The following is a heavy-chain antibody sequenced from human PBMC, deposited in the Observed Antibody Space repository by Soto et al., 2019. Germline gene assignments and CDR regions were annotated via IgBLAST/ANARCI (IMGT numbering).Heavy chain of an antibody. Sequence: SETLSLTCTVSGGSISSRGYYWGWIRQPPGKGLEWIGTIYYSGSTNYNPSLKSRVTISVDTSKNQFSLKLSSVTAADTAVYYRARHLEDIVVVVAAPAFDPWGQGTLVTVSS. J-gene: IGHJ5*02. CDR2: IYYSGST. CDR1: GGSISSRGYY. V-gene: IGHV4-39*01. CDR3: ARHLEDIVVVVAAPAFDP. D-gene: IGHD2-15*01.